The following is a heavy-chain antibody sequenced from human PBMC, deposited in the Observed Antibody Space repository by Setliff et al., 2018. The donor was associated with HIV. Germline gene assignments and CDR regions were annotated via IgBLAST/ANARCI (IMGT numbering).Heavy chain of an antibody. V-gene: IGHV4-61*02. Sequence: SETLSLTCTVPGDSVRSSRYYWSWIRQPAGMGLEWIGRFDSSGGTDYNPSLKSRVTISKDTSKNQLSLKLTSVTAADTAVYFCPGDYAGSGRPFDYWGQGTLVTVSS. CDR3: PGDYAGSGRPFDY. CDR1: GDSVRSSRYY. D-gene: IGHD6-19*01. CDR2: FDSSGGT. J-gene: IGHJ4*02.